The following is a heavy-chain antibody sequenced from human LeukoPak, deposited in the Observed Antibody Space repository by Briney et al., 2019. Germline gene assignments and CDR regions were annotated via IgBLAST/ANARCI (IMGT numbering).Heavy chain of an antibody. CDR3: ARDFYTGHY. CDR2: INRDGSTP. D-gene: IGHD3-16*01. J-gene: IGHJ4*02. Sequence: GGSLRLSCAASGFTFTTYWMHWVRQAPGKGLVWVSGINRDGSTPIYADSVKGRFTISRKNANNTLYLQMNSLRAEDTAVYYCARDFYTGHYWGQGTLVTVSS. CDR1: GFTFTTYW. V-gene: IGHV3-74*01.